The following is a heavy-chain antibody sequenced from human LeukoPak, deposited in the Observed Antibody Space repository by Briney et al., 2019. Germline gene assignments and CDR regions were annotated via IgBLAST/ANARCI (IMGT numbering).Heavy chain of an antibody. CDR3: ARSTSYSAAAGTPENAFDI. D-gene: IGHD6-13*01. V-gene: IGHV3-48*03. CDR1: GFTFSSYE. J-gene: IGHJ3*02. Sequence: GGSLRLSCAASGFTFSSYEMNWVRQAPGKGLEWVSYISSSGSTIYYPDSVKGRFTISRDNAKNSLYLQMNSLRAEDTAVYYCARSTSYSAAAGTPENAFDIWGQGTMVTVSS. CDR2: ISSSGSTI.